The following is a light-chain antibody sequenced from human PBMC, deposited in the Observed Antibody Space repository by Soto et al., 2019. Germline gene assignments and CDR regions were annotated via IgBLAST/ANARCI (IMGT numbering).Light chain of an antibody. V-gene: IGLV2-8*01. Sequence: QAVVTQSPSASGSPGQSVTISCTGTSSDVGNYKYVSWYQQHPGKAPKLMIYEVSKRPSGVPDRFSGSKSGNTASLTVSGLQAEDEADYYCSSYAGSNNGVFGGETKLTVL. CDR1: SSDVGNYKY. CDR2: EVS. J-gene: IGLJ3*02. CDR3: SSYAGSNNGV.